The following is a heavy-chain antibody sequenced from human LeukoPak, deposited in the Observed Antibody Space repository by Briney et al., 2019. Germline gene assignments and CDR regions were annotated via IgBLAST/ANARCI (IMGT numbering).Heavy chain of an antibody. CDR2: LSGDGRAI. D-gene: IGHD6-19*01. Sequence: GGSLRLSCAASGFAFSSYEMNWVRQAPGKGLEWVSFLSGDGRAIHYADSVKGRFTISTDSTKNSLYLQMNSLRAEDTAVYYCATSLSGWFGSSVHHWGQGILVTVSS. CDR3: ATSLSGWFGSSVHH. V-gene: IGHV3-48*03. J-gene: IGHJ5*02. CDR1: GFAFSSYE.